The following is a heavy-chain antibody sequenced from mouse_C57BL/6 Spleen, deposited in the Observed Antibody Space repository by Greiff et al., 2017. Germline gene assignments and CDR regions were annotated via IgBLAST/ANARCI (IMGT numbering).Heavy chain of an antibody. V-gene: IGHV5-16*01. CDR1: GFTFSDYY. J-gene: IGHJ3*01. D-gene: IGHD1-1*02. CDR2: INYDGSST. CDR3: ARDEVGLAWFAY. Sequence: EVKVVESEGGLVQPGSSMKLSCTASGFTFSDYYMAWVRQVPEKGLEWVANINYDGSSTYYMDSLKSRFIISRDNAKNILYLQMSSLKSEDTATYYCARDEVGLAWFAYWGQGTLVTVSA.